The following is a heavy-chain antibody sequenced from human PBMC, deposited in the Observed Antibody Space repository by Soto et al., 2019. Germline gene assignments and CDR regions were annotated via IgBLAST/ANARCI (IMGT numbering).Heavy chain of an antibody. D-gene: IGHD4-17*01. CDR1: GFSFSTYV. J-gene: IGHJ3*01. Sequence: EVQLLESGGGLVQPGGSLRLSCAASGFSFSTYVLTWVRQAPGKGLEWVSSISGSGDSAYYADSVKGRFTISRDNSRNTVSSQMNTLRAEDTAVYYCPKDPTFGDFGGAFDLWGQGTTVTVSS. CDR2: ISGSGDSA. CDR3: PKDPTFGDFGGAFDL. V-gene: IGHV3-23*01.